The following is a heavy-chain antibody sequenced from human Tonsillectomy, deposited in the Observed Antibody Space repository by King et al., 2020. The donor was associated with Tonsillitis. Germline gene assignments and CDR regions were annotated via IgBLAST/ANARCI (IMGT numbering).Heavy chain of an antibody. V-gene: IGHV1-18*04. CDR1: GYTLTSYG. J-gene: IGHJ3*02. CDR2: ISAYNGNT. Sequence: QLVQSGAEVKKPGASVKVSCKASGYTLTSYGISWVRQAPGQGLEWMGWISAYNGNTNYAQKLQGRVTMTTDTSTSTAYMELRSLRSDDTAVYYCARDRDDYGDYPDAFDIWGQGTMVTVSS. D-gene: IGHD4-17*01. CDR3: ARDRDDYGDYPDAFDI.